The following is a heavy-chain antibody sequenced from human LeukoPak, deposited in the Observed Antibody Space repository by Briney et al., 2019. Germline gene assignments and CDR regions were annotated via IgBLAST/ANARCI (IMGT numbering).Heavy chain of an antibody. CDR3: ARVDLAAWFDY. CDR1: GSTFGDSA. Sequence: GGSLRLSCAVSGSTFGDSAMNWVRQRPGKGLEWVSGINWNGGSTGYAESVKGRFTISRDNAKNSLYLQMNSLRAEDTAVYYCARVDLAAWFDYWGQGTLVTVSS. D-gene: IGHD6-25*01. J-gene: IGHJ4*02. CDR2: INWNGGST. V-gene: IGHV3-20*04.